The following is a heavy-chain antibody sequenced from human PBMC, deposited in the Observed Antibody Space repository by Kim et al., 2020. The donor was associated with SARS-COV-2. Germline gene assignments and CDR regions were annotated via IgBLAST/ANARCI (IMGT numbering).Heavy chain of an antibody. J-gene: IGHJ4*02. D-gene: IGHD6-6*01. CDR2: SN. V-gene: IGHV6-1*01. Sequence: SNAYAVSVKSRLTNNPDTSKNQFSLQLNSVTPEDTAVYYCARDSVRHFDYWGQGTLVTVSS. CDR3: ARDSVRHFDY.